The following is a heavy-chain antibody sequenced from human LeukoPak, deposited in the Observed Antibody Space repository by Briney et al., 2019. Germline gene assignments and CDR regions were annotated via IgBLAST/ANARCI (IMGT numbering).Heavy chain of an antibody. CDR1: DGSITNYD. Sequence: SETLSLTCTVSDGSITNYDWSWVRQPPGKGLEFIGHVHYSGTANYNPSLRSRVTISIDTSKKHFFLKLKSVAAADTAVYYCARGYGDFRVEGRYFHSWGQGTLVTVSS. V-gene: IGHV4-59*01. CDR3: ARGYGDFRVEGRYFHS. D-gene: IGHD4-17*01. J-gene: IGHJ4*02. CDR2: VHYSGTA.